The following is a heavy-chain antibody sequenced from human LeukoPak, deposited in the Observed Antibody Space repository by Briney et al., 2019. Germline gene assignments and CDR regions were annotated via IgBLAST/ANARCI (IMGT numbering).Heavy chain of an antibody. Sequence: GGSLRLSCAASGFTFSAYWMHWVRQAPVKGLVWVSRVKYDGSTTAYADSVKGRFTISRDNTRNILYLEMNSLRVEDTAVYYCARDLNWLLFDYWGQGALVTVSS. CDR3: ARDLNWLLFDY. CDR1: GFTFSAYW. D-gene: IGHD3/OR15-3a*01. CDR2: VKYDGSTT. J-gene: IGHJ4*02. V-gene: IGHV3-74*01.